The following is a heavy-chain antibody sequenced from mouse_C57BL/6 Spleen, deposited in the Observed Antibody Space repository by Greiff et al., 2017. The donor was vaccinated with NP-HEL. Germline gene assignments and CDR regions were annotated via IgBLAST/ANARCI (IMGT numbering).Heavy chain of an antibody. J-gene: IGHJ4*01. CDR1: GYAFSSSW. CDR3: ARLGAYGNYDAMDY. CDR2: IYPGDGDT. Sequence: QVQLQQSGPELVKPGASVKISCKASGYAFSSSWMNWVKQRPGKGLEWIGRIYPGDGDTNYNGKFKGKATLTADKSSSTAYMQLSSLTSEDSAVYFCARLGAYGNYDAMDYWGQGTSVTVSS. D-gene: IGHD2-1*01. V-gene: IGHV1-82*01.